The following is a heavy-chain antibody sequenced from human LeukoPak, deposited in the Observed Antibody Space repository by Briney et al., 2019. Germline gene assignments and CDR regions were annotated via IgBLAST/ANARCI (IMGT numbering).Heavy chain of an antibody. CDR1: GYTFTGYY. V-gene: IGHV1-2*02. CDR3: ARDMVRGVMPFDY. CDR2: INPNSGGT. D-gene: IGHD3-10*01. J-gene: IGHJ4*02. Sequence: ASLKVSCKASGYTFTGYYMHWVRQAPGQGLEWMGWINPNSGGTNYAQKFQGRVTMTRDTSLSTAYMELSRLRSDDTAVYYCARDMVRGVMPFDYWGQGTLVTVSS.